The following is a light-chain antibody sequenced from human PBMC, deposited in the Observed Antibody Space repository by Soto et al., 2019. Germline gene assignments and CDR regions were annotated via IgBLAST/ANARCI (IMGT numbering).Light chain of an antibody. CDR1: QSLLHSDGYNC. CDR3: RQVLRTFT. CDR2: LGS. V-gene: IGKV2-28*01. J-gene: IGKJ5*01. Sequence: DIVMTQSPLSLPVTPGEPASISCRSSQSLLHSDGYNCLNWYLQKPGQSPQLLIYLGSNRASGVPDRFSGSGSGTDFTLKISRVEAEDVGVYYCRQVLRTFTFGQGTRLEIK.